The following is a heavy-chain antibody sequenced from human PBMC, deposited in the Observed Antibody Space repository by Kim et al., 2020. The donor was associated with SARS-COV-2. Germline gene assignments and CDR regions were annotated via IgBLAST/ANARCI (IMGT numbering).Heavy chain of an antibody. D-gene: IGHD2-21*02. Sequence: QKFQGRVTITAEEATSTAYMELSSLRSEDTAVYYCASSCGGDCYNQVFDYWGQGTLVTVSS. V-gene: IGHV1-69*01. J-gene: IGHJ4*02. CDR3: ASSCGGDCYNQVFDY.